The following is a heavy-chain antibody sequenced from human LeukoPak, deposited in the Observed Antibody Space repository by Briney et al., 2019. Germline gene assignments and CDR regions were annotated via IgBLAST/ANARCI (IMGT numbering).Heavy chain of an antibody. CDR2: INPNSGGT. V-gene: IGHV1-2*02. D-gene: IGHD3-9*01. CDR3: AREVDYDILTGYVIYFDY. J-gene: IGHJ4*02. CDR1: GYTFTCYY. Sequence: GASVKVSCKASGYTFTCYYMHWVRQAPGQGLEWMGWINPNSGGTNYAQKFQGRVTMTRDTSISTAYMELSRLRSDDTAVYYCAREVDYDILTGYVIYFDYWGQGILVTVSS.